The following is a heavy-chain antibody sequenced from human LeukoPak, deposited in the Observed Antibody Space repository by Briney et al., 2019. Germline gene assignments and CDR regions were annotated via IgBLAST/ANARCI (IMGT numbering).Heavy chain of an antibody. Sequence: SETLSLTCSVSGVSISSSSYYWVWLRQPPGKGLEWIGSIYYSGSTYYNPSLKSRVTISVDMSKNQFSLNLNSVTAADPAVYYCARHPYYYYYMDVWGKGTTVTVSS. CDR2: IYYSGST. J-gene: IGHJ6*03. CDR1: GVSISSSSYY. CDR3: ARHPYYYYYMDV. V-gene: IGHV4-39*01.